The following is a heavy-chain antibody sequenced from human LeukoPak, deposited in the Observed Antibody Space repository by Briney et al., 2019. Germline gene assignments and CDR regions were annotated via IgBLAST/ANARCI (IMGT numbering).Heavy chain of an antibody. D-gene: IGHD2-2*01. CDR2: IYYSGST. J-gene: IGHJ4*02. CDR3: ASDRPRSTSVSD. CDR1: GGSISSYY. Sequence: SETLSLTCTVSGGSISSYYWGWIRQPPGKGLEWIGSIYYSGSTYYNPSLKSRVTISVDTSKNQFSLKLSSVTAADTAVYYCASDRPRSTSVSDWGQGTLVTVSS. V-gene: IGHV4-39*01.